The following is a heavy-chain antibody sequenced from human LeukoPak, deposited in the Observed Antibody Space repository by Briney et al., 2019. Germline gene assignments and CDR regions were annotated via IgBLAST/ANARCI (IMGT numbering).Heavy chain of an antibody. V-gene: IGHV4-39*01. Sequence: SGTLSLTCAVYGASFSGSYWGWIRQPPGKGLGWSGSIYYGGSTYYNPTLKSRVTISVDTSKNQFSLKLSSVTAADTAVYYCARHVRHERWLQVRWTDWFDPWGQGTLVTVSS. CDR2: IYYGGST. D-gene: IGHD5-24*01. J-gene: IGHJ5*02. CDR1: GASFSGSY. CDR3: ARHVRHERWLQVRWTDWFDP.